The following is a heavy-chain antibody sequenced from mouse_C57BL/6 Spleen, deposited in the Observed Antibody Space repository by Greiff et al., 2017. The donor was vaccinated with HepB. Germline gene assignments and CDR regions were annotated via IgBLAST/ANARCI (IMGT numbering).Heavy chain of an antibody. J-gene: IGHJ4*01. Sequence: QVQLQQSGTELVKPGASVKLSCKASGYTFTSYWMHWVKQRPGQGLEWIGNINPSNGGTNYNEKFKSKATLTVDKSSSTAYMQLSSLTSEDSAVYYCARESYYGSSPYYYAMDDWGQGTSVTVSS. CDR2: INPSNGGT. V-gene: IGHV1-53*01. CDR1: GYTFTSYW. CDR3: ARESYYGSSPYYYAMDD. D-gene: IGHD1-1*01.